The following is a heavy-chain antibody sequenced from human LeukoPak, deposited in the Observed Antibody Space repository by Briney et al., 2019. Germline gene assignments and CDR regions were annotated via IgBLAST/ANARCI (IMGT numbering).Heavy chain of an antibody. CDR2: IYTSGST. CDR3: ARGFSYSSSPGFDY. D-gene: IGHD6-6*01. Sequence: SETLSLTCTVSGGSISSYYWSWIRQPAGKGLEWIGRIYTSGSTNYNPSLKSRVTMSVDTSKNQFSLKLSSVTAADTAVYYCARGFSYSSSPGFDYWGQGTLVTVSS. V-gene: IGHV4-4*07. J-gene: IGHJ4*02. CDR1: GGSISSYY.